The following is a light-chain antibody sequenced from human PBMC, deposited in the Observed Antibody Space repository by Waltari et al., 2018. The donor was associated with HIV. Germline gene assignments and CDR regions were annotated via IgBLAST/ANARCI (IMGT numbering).Light chain of an antibody. Sequence: QSVLTQPPPVSGAPGQRVTISCTGTSSNLGADYDVTWYQQRPGPAPQLLIYNSNRPSGVRDRFSGPKPGTSASLAITGLRAEDEADYFCQSYDSSLSGSRVFGGGTKLTVL. CDR2: NS. V-gene: IGLV1-40*01. J-gene: IGLJ3*02. CDR3: QSYDSSLSGSRV. CDR1: SSNLGADYD.